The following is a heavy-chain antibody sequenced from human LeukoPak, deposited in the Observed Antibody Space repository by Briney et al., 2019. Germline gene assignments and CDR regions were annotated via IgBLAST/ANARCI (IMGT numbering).Heavy chain of an antibody. CDR3: ASVVAPVAYAY. D-gene: IGHD2-2*01. Sequence: PGGSLRLSCAASGFTFSSYAMHWVRQAPGKGLEWVAVISYDGSNKYYADSVKGRFTIVRDNSKNTLYLQMNSLRAEDTAVYYCASVVAPVAYAYWGQGPLVTVSS. CDR1: GFTFSSYA. CDR2: ISYDGSNK. V-gene: IGHV3-30*04. J-gene: IGHJ4*02.